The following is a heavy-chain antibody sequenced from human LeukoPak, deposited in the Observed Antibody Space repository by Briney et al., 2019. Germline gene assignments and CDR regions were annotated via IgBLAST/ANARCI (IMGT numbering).Heavy chain of an antibody. J-gene: IGHJ4*02. CDR1: GYTFTSYN. CDR3: AREGIAAAGNDY. Sequence: ASVKVSCKASGYTFTSYNMNGGRQAPGQGLEGMGIINPSGGSTSYAQKFQGRVTMTRDTSTSTVYMELSSLRSEDTAVYYCAREGIAAAGNDYWGQGTLVTVSS. D-gene: IGHD6-13*01. V-gene: IGHV1-46*01. CDR2: INPSGGST.